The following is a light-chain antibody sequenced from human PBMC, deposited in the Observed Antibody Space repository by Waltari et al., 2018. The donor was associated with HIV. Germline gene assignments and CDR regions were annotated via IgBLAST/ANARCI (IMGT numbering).Light chain of an antibody. J-gene: IGLJ1*01. CDR2: YDD. CDR1: SSNLGSNV. Sequence: QSVLTQPPSVSGAPRQRVTISCSGGSSNLGSNVFNWYQQPPGKAPRLLIYYDDLLSSGVSDRFSGAKSGTSASLAISALQSEDEADYYCATWDDILRGYVFGPGTKVTVL. CDR3: ATWDDILRGYV. V-gene: IGLV1-36*01.